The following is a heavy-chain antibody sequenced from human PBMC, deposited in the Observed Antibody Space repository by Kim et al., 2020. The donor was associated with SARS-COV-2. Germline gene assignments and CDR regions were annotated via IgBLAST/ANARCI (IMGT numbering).Heavy chain of an antibody. CDR1: GFTFSSYG. CDR2: ISYDGSNK. V-gene: IGHV3-30*18. J-gene: IGHJ3*02. CDR3: AKDQGYDFRESGVDAFDI. D-gene: IGHD3-3*01. Sequence: GGSLRLSCAASGFTFSSYGMHWVRQAPGKGLEWVAVISYDGSNKYYADSVKGRFTISRDNSKNTLYLQMNSLRAEDTAVYYCAKDQGYDFRESGVDAFDIWGQGTRVTVSS.